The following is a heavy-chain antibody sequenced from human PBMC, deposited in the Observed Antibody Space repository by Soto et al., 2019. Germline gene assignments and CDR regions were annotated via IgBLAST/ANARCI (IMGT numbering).Heavy chain of an antibody. V-gene: IGHV1-18*01. CDR2: ISGFNGNT. CDR1: GYTFNFYG. Sequence: ASVKVSFKASGYTFNFYGITWVRHAPGQGLEWMGWISGFNGNTNYAADLQGRVTMTTDTSTSTAYMELRGLRSDDTAVYYCARIGVSSGHESPDFDSWGQGTLVTVSS. CDR3: ARIGVSSGHESPDFDS. D-gene: IGHD3-16*01. J-gene: IGHJ4*02.